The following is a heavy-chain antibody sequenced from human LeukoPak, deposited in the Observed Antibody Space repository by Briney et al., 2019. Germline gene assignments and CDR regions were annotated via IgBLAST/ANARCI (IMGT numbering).Heavy chain of an antibody. CDR1: GGSFSYSY. J-gene: IGHJ4*02. CDR2: ISHSGDS. CDR3: ASGSNSVAY. D-gene: IGHD4-23*01. Sequence: SETLSLTCAVYGGSFSYSYWSWIRQPPGEGLEWVGEISHSGDSNYNPSLKSRVTISVDTSKNQFSLNLSSVTAADTAVYYCASGSNSVAYWGQGTLVTVSS. V-gene: IGHV4-34*01.